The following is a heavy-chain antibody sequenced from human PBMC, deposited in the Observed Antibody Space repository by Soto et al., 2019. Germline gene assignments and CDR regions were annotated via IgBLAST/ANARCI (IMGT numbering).Heavy chain of an antibody. J-gene: IGHJ3*01. D-gene: IGHD3-22*01. V-gene: IGHV3-53*01. CDR2: IYSGGST. CDR3: ATRPLLPGAP. Sequence: EVQLVESGGGLIQPGGSLRLSCAASGFTFSSNDMNWVRQAPGTGLEWVSLIYSGGSTYYADSVKGRFTISRDNSKMTLYLQMSSLRAEYTAVYYCATRPLLPGAPWGQGTMVTVSS. CDR1: GFTFSSND.